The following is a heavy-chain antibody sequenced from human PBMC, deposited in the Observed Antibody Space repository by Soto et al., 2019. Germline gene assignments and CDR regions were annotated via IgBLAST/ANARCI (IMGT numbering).Heavy chain of an antibody. Sequence: QVQLVESGGGVVQPGTSLRLSCAASGFTFSNYGMHWLRQTPGKGLEWVALILYDGSNKYYADSVKGRFTISRDNSKNTLYLQVSSLRAEDTAVYYCAKSRDAYNFYFYYGMDVWGQGTSVTVSS. CDR1: GFTFSNYG. CDR2: ILYDGSNK. V-gene: IGHV3-30*18. D-gene: IGHD1-1*01. J-gene: IGHJ6*02. CDR3: AKSRDAYNFYFYYGMDV.